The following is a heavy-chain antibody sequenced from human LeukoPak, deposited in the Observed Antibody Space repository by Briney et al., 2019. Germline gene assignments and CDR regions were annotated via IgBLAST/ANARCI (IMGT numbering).Heavy chain of an antibody. D-gene: IGHD3-16*02. V-gene: IGHV1-8*03. J-gene: IGHJ4*02. CDR1: GYTFTSYD. CDR3: ARSSQATLYDYVWGSYRRVFDY. CDR2: MNPNSGNT. Sequence: ASVKVSCKASGYTFTSYDINWVRQATGQGLERMGWMNPNSGNTGYAQKFQGRVTVTRNTSISTAYRELSSLRSEDTAVYYCARSSQATLYDYVWGSYRRVFDYWGQGTLVTVSS.